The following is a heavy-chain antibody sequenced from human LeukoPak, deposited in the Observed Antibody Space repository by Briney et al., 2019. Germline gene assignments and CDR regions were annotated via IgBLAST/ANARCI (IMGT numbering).Heavy chain of an antibody. D-gene: IGHD3-22*01. CDR3: ARGRRYYDSSGYSRYYYYYYMDV. CDR1: GGSFSGYY. CDR2: INDSGST. Sequence: PSETLSLTCAVYGGSFSGYYWSWIRQPPGKGLEWIGEINDSGSTNYNPSLKSRVTISVDTSKNQFSLKLSSVTAADTAVYYCARGRRYYDSSGYSRYYYYYYMDVWGKGTTVTVSS. J-gene: IGHJ6*03. V-gene: IGHV4-34*01.